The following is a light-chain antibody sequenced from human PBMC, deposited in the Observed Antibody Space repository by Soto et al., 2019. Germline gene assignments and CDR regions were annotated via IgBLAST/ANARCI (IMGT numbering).Light chain of an antibody. Sequence: EVVLTQSPATLSVSPGERATLSCRASQSVSTNVAWYQQKPGQAPRLLIYGASIRATTTPAKFSGSGSGTEFTLTISSLQSEDFAVYYCQHYNKWPPWTFGQGTKVDIK. CDR3: QHYNKWPPWT. CDR1: QSVSTN. CDR2: GAS. V-gene: IGKV3-15*01. J-gene: IGKJ1*01.